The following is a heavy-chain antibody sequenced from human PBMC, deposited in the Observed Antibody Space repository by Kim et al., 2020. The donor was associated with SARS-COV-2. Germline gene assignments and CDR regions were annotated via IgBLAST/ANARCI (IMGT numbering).Heavy chain of an antibody. J-gene: IGHJ3*02. V-gene: IGHV5-10-1*01. D-gene: IGHD4-17*01. Sequence: TNYRPSSQGHVTISADKSISTAYLQWSSLKASDTAMYYCARQDTESAFDIWGQGTMVTVSS. CDR3: ARQDTESAFDI. CDR2: T.